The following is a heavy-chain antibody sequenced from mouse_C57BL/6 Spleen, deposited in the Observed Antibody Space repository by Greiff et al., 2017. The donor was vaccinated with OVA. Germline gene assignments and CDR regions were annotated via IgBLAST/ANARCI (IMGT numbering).Heavy chain of an antibody. CDR3: AKNYYGSSPPYYAMDY. V-gene: IGHV1-64*01. CDR1: GYTFTSYW. CDR2: IHPNSGST. D-gene: IGHD1-1*01. J-gene: IGHJ4*01. Sequence: QVQLQQPGAELVKPGASVKLSCKASGYTFTSYWMHWVKQRPGQGLEWIGMIHPNSGSTNYNEKFKSKATLTVDKSSSTAYMQLSSLTSEDSAVYYCAKNYYGSSPPYYAMDYWGQGTSVTVSS.